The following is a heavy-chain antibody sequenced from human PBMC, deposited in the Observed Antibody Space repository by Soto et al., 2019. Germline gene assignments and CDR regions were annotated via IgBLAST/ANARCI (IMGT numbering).Heavy chain of an antibody. CDR3: AKDRHYPRDYFHY. J-gene: IGHJ4*02. CDR2: VSANGQGI. Sequence: PGGSLRLSCAASGFTFSSSAISWVRQAPGKGLEWVSAVSANGQGIYYADSVRGRFTISRDNSKNTVFLHMDSLSAEDTAVYYCAKDRHYPRDYFHYWGQGTLVTDSS. V-gene: IGHV3-23*01. D-gene: IGHD3-10*01. CDR1: GFTFSSSA.